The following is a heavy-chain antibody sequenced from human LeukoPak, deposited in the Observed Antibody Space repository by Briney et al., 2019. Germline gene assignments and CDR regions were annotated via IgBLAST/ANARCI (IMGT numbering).Heavy chain of an antibody. J-gene: IGHJ5*02. CDR1: GGSFSGYY. V-gene: IGHV4-34*01. CDR2: INHSGST. CDR3: ARGGDYFNWFDP. D-gene: IGHD2/OR15-2a*01. Sequence: SETLSFTCAVYGGSFSGYYWSWIRQPPGKGLEWIGEINHSGSTNYNPSLKSRVTISVDTSKNQFSLKLSSVTAADTAVYYCARGGDYFNWFDPWGQGTLVTVSS.